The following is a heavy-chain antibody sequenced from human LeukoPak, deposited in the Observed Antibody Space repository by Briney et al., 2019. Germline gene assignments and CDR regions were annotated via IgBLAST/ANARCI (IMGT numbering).Heavy chain of an antibody. V-gene: IGHV7-4-1*02. Sequence: ASVKVSCKAFGYTFTSYAMNWVRQAPGQGLEWMGWINTNTGNPTYAQGFTGRFVFSLDTSVSTAYLQISSLKAEDTAVYYCARDNSPAATVVTAPWGQGTLVTVSS. CDR1: GYTFTSYA. J-gene: IGHJ5*02. D-gene: IGHD4-23*01. CDR2: INTNTGNP. CDR3: ARDNSPAATVVTAP.